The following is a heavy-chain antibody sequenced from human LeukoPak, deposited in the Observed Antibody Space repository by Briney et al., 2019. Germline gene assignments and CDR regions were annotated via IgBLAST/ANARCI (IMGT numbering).Heavy chain of an antibody. V-gene: IGHV3-30-3*01. D-gene: IGHD6-19*01. J-gene: IGHJ4*02. CDR2: LSYDGSNK. CDR1: GSTFSSLA. Sequence: PGGSLRPSCAPPGSTFSSLARHWVRRAPGKGLEGVAFLSYDGSNKYYADSVKGRFTISRDNSKNTLYLQMNSLRAEDTAVYYCAREGRIAVAGTPPGNWGQGTLVTVSS. CDR3: AREGRIAVAGTPPGN.